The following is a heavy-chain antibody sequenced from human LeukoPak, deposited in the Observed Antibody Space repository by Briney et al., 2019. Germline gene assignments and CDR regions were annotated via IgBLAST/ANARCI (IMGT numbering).Heavy chain of an antibody. J-gene: IGHJ4*02. V-gene: IGHV3-33*01. CDR2: IWYDGSNK. CDR1: GFTFSSYG. Sequence: PGGSLRLSCAASGFTFSSYGMHWVRQAPGKGLEWVAVIWYDGSNKYYADSVKGRFTISRDSSKNTLYLQMNSLRAEDTAVYYCAREGGDYDCLDYWGQGTLVTVSS. D-gene: IGHD5-12*01. CDR3: AREGGDYDCLDY.